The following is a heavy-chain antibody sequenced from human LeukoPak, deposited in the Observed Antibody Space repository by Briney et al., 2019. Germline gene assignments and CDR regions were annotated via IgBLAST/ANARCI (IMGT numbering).Heavy chain of an antibody. J-gene: IGHJ4*02. D-gene: IGHD5-12*01. V-gene: IGHV3-21*01. CDR2: ISSSSSYI. CDR3: ARAVQWLRPPKHFDY. CDR1: GFTVSSNY. Sequence: GGSLRLSCAASGFTVSSNYMSWVRQAPGKGLEWVSSISSSSSYIYYADSVKGRFTISRDNAKNSLYLQMNSLRAEDTAVYYCARAVQWLRPPKHFDYWGQGTLVTVSS.